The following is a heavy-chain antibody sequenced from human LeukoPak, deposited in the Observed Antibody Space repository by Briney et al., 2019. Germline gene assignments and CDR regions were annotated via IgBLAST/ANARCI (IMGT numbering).Heavy chain of an antibody. CDR1: GFTFDDYG. J-gene: IGHJ5*02. V-gene: IGHV3-20*04. Sequence: GESLRLSCAASGFTFDDYGMNWVRQAPEKGLEWVSGISWNGGSTGYADSVKGRFTISRDNAKNSLYLQMNSLRAEDTAFYYCARVLTSGWAGTTGFDHWGQGTLVTVSS. CDR3: ARVLTSGWAGTTGFDH. CDR2: ISWNGGST. D-gene: IGHD6-19*01.